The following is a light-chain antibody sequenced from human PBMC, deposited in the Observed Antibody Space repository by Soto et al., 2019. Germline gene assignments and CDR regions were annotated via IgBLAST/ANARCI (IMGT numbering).Light chain of an antibody. CDR2: SND. V-gene: IGLV1-44*01. CDR1: SSNIESHS. J-gene: IGLJ2*01. Sequence: QSVLTQPPSASGTPGQRVSISCSGSSSNIESHSVDWYQHFPGSAPNLVINSNDQRPSGVPDRFSGSKSGTSASLAISGLQAEDEADYYCATWDDGVNGVLFGGGTKVTVL. CDR3: ATWDDGVNGVL.